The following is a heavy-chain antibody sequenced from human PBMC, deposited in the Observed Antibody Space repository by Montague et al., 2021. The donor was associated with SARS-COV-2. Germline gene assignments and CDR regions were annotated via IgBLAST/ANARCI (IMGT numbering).Heavy chain of an antibody. Sequence: SETLSLTCAVSGGSISSSSYYWGWIRQPPGKGLEWIGGIHYSGSTYYNPSLKSRVSISVDTSKNQFSLKLSSVTAADTAVYYCARLWDTVYYHYGMDVWGQGTTVTVSS. J-gene: IGHJ6*02. V-gene: IGHV4-39*01. CDR1: GGSISSSSYY. CDR2: IHYSGST. D-gene: IGHD1-26*01. CDR3: ARLWDTVYYHYGMDV.